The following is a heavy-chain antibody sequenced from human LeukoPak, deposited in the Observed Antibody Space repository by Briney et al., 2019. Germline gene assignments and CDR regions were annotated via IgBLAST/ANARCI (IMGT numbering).Heavy chain of an antibody. V-gene: IGHV4-59*08. CDR2: THHSGNT. D-gene: IGHD1-26*01. CDR1: GDSVSGYY. CDR3: ARRSGEAFDI. Sequence: SETLSLTCIVSGDSVSGYYWNWFRQPPGKGLEWIGYTHHSGNTLYNPSLKSRVTTSVDTSKNQFSLKLSSVTAADTAVYYCARRSGEAFDIWGQGTMVTVSS. J-gene: IGHJ3*02.